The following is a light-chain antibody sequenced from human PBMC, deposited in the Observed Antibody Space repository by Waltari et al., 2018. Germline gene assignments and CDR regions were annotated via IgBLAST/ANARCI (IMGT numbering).Light chain of an antibody. CDR2: SNT. CDR3: AAWDDTLSHWV. CDR1: SPNIGDNY. Sequence: QSVLTQPPSASGTPGQRVTISCSGSSPNIGDNYLYWYQHLPGTAPKLLIFSNTQRPSGVRDRFSGSKSGTSASLAISGLRSEDEGDYYCAAWDDTLSHWVFGGGTKLTVL. J-gene: IGLJ3*02. V-gene: IGLV1-47*01.